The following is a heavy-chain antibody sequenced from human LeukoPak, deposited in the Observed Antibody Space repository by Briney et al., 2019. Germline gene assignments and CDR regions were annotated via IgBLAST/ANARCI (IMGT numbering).Heavy chain of an antibody. CDR2: IIPIFGTA. D-gene: IGHD2-15*01. CDR1: GYTFTDYY. J-gene: IGHJ4*02. Sequence: SVKVSCKASGYTFTDYYMHWVRQAPGQGLEWMGGIIPIFGTANYAQKFQGRVTITADESTSTAYMELSSLRSEDTAVYYCAAIEGLYCSGGSCYGSYWGQGTLVTVSS. V-gene: IGHV1-69*13. CDR3: AAIEGLYCSGGSCYGSY.